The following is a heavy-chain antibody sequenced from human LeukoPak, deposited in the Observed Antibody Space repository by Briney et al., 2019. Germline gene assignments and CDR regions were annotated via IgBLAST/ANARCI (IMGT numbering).Heavy chain of an antibody. Sequence: PSETLSLTCTVSGYSISSGYYWGWIRQPPGKGLEWIGSIYHSGSTYYNPSLKSRVTISVDTSKNQFSLKLSSVTAADTAVYYCARGPRSGYWGAWGQGTLVTVSS. CDR3: ARGPRSGYWGA. CDR2: IYHSGST. CDR1: GYSISSGYY. D-gene: IGHD3-3*01. V-gene: IGHV4-38-2*02. J-gene: IGHJ5*02.